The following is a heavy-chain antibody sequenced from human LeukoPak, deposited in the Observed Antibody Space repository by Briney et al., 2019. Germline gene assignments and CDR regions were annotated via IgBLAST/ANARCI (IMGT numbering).Heavy chain of an antibody. J-gene: IGHJ4*02. CDR1: GGSFSGYY. D-gene: IGHD3-10*01. CDR2: INHSGST. Sequence: SETLSLTCAVYGGSFSGYYWSWIRQPPGKGLEWIGEINHSGSTNYNPSLKSRVTISVDTSKNQFSLKLSSVTAADTAVYYCARTGFDYWGQGTLVTVSS. CDR3: ARTGFDY. V-gene: IGHV4-34*01.